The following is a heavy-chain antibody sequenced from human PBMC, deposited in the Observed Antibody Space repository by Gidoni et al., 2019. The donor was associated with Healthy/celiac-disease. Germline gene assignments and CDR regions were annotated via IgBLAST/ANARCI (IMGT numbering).Heavy chain of an antibody. CDR2: INHSGST. CDR1: GGSFSGYY. V-gene: IGHV4-34*01. D-gene: IGHD1-26*01. CDR3: ARGRVGATNSPEDPMRNGCAFDI. J-gene: IGHJ3*02. Sequence: QVQLQQWGAGLLKPSETLSLTCAVYGGSFSGYYWSWIRQPPGQGLEWIGEINHSGSTNYNPSLKSRVTISVDTSKNQFSLKLSSVTAADTAVYYCARGRVGATNSPEDPMRNGCAFDIWGQGTMVTVSS.